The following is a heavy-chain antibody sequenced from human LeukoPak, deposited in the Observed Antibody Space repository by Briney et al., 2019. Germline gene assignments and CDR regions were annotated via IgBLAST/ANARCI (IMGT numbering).Heavy chain of an antibody. D-gene: IGHD6-13*01. J-gene: IGHJ4*02. CDR2: ISWNSGSI. Sequence: SLRLSCAASGFTFNDYAMHWVRQAPGKGLEWVSGISWNSGSIGYADSVKGRFTISRDNAKNFLYLQMNSLRAEDMALYYCAKGAYSSSWSSFDYWGQGTLVTVSS. CDR3: AKGAYSSSWSSFDY. CDR1: GFTFNDYA. V-gene: IGHV3-9*03.